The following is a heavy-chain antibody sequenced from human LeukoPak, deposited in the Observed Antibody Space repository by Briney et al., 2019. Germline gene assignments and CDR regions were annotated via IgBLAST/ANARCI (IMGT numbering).Heavy chain of an antibody. Sequence: SETLSLTCTVSGGSISNYYWSWIRQPAGTGLEWIGRISVGGRTNYHTSLKSRVTMSIDTSKSQFSLILSSVTAADTAVYYCAREVLLFPGLHYYYFDLWGRGTLVTVSS. D-gene: IGHD3-22*01. CDR3: AREVLLFPGLHYYYFDL. J-gene: IGHJ2*01. CDR2: ISVGGRT. V-gene: IGHV4-4*07. CDR1: GGSISNYY.